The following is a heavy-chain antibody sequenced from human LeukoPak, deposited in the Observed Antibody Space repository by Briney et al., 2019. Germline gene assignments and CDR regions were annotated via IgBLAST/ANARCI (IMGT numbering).Heavy chain of an antibody. CDR1: GGSINNY. V-gene: IGHV4-4*07. Sequence: SETLSLTCTVSGGSINNYWSWIRQPAGKGLEWIGLIYSSGSTSYNPSLKSRVTMSVDTSKKQFSLRLSSVTAADTAVYYCASGTYYDSSGYYGGSHYYYYMDVWGKGTTVTVSS. J-gene: IGHJ6*03. CDR3: ASGTYYDSSGYYGGSHYYYYMDV. CDR2: IYSSGST. D-gene: IGHD3-22*01.